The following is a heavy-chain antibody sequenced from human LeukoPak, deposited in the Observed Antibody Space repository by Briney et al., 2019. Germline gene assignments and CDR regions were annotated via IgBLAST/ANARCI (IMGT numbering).Heavy chain of an antibody. V-gene: IGHV5-51*01. CDR1: GYSFTSYW. D-gene: IGHD6-6*01. Sequence: HGESLKISCKGSGYSFTSYWIGWVRQMPGKGLEWMGIIYPGDSDTRYSPSFQGQVTISADKSISTAYLQWSSLKASDTAMYYCARLVGIAAPNYWFDPWGQGTLVTVSS. CDR2: IYPGDSDT. CDR3: ARLVGIAAPNYWFDP. J-gene: IGHJ5*02.